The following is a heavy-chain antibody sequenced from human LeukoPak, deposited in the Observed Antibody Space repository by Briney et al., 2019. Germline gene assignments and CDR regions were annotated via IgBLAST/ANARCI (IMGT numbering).Heavy chain of an antibody. CDR2: ISYDGSNK. CDR1: GFTFSSNG. J-gene: IGHJ4*02. CDR3: ARVQPLSYAEDY. Sequence: GGSLTLPCAASGFTFSSNGMHWVRQAPGKGLEWVAVISYDGSNKYYADSVKGRFTISRDNSKNTLYLQMNSLRAEDTAVYYCARVQPLSYAEDYWGQGTLVTVSS. V-gene: IGHV3-30*19. D-gene: IGHD2-2*01.